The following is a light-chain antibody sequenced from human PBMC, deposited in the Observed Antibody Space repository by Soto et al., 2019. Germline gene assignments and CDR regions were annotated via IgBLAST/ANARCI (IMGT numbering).Light chain of an antibody. V-gene: IGLV2-14*01. CDR1: SSDVSGYNY. J-gene: IGLJ1*01. CDR2: EVS. CDR3: DSYTSSRAYV. Sequence: QSALTQPASVSGSPGQSITISCTGTSSDVSGYNYVSWYQQQAGKAPKLIIHEVSNRPSGVSNRFSGSKSGNTASLTISGLQAEDEADYYCDSYTSSRAYVFGIGTKVTVL.